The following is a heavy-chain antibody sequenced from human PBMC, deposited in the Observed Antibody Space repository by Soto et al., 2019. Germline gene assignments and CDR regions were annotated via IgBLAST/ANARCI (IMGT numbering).Heavy chain of an antibody. J-gene: IGHJ4*02. CDR1: GDTFSSYT. CDR2: IIPILGIA. Sequence: QVQLVQSGAEVKKPGSSVKVSCKASGDTFSSYTISWVRQAPGQGLEWMGRIIPILGIANYAQKFQGRVTITADKSTSTAYMGLSSLRSEDTAVYYCATTSGYDYGSFDYWGQGTLVTVSS. D-gene: IGHD5-12*01. V-gene: IGHV1-69*02. CDR3: ATTSGYDYGSFDY.